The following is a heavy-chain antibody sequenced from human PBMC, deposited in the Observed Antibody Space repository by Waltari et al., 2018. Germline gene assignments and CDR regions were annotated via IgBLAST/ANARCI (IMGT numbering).Heavy chain of an antibody. CDR3: ARDVAGTREYFQH. J-gene: IGHJ1*01. CDR1: GLTAKSNL. Sequence: EVQLVESGGGLVQPGGSLRLSCAASGLTAKSNLMSWVRQAPGKGLEWVSVIYRSGNIYYADSVKGRFTISRDNSKNTLYLQMNSLRAEDTAVYYCARDVAGTREYFQHWGQGTLVTVSS. V-gene: IGHV3-66*01. CDR2: IYRSGNI. D-gene: IGHD6-19*01.